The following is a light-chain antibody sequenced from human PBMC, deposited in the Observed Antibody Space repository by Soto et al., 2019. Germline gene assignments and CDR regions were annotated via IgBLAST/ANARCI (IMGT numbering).Light chain of an antibody. V-gene: IGKV1-39*01. Sequence: IQLTQSPSSLSASVGDRVTITGRASQGISSYLAWYQQKPGKSPKLLIYAASTLQSGVPSRFSGSGSGTDFTLAIRSLQPEDFATYYCQQTYNALAITFGQGTQLEIK. J-gene: IGKJ5*01. CDR3: QQTYNALAIT. CDR1: QGISSY. CDR2: AAS.